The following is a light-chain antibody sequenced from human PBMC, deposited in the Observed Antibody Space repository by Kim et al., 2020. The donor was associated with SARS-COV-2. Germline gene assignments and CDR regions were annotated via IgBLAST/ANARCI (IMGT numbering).Light chain of an antibody. CDR2: GAS. J-gene: IGKJ4*01. CDR3: QQYLNWPLT. CDR1: HSVSRY. V-gene: IGKV3-15*01. Sequence: VPPEESATLSCGARHSVSRYLAWYQKTPGQAPRLLIYGASTGATGIPARCSGGGSGAEITLTISSLQSEDFADYYYQQYLNWPLTFGGGTKVEIK.